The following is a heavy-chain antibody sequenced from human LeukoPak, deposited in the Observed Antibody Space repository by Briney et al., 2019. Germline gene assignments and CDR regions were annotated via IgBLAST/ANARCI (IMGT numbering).Heavy chain of an antibody. V-gene: IGHV4-59*01. CDR2: IYYSGST. CDR3: ARGGSSSWSAEYFQH. J-gene: IGHJ1*01. Sequence: SETLSLTCTVSGGSISSYYWSWIRQPPGKGLEWMGYIYYSGSTNYNPSLKSRVTISVDTSKNQFSLKLSSVTAADTAVYYCARGGSSSWSAEYFQHWGQGTLVTVSS. CDR1: GGSISSYY. D-gene: IGHD6-13*01.